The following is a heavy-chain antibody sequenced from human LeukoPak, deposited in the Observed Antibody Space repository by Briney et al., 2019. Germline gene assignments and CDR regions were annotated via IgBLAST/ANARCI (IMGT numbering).Heavy chain of an antibody. CDR2: TRNKANSYTT. J-gene: IGHJ4*02. CDR1: GFTFSDHY. CDR3: TRVSNYVYYFDY. D-gene: IGHD4-11*01. V-gene: IGHV3-72*01. Sequence: GGSLRLSCAASGFTFSDHYMDWVRQAPGKGLEWVGRTRNKANSYTTEYAASVKGRFTISGDDSKNSLYLQMNSLKTEDTAVYYCTRVSNYVYYFDYWGQGTLVTVSS.